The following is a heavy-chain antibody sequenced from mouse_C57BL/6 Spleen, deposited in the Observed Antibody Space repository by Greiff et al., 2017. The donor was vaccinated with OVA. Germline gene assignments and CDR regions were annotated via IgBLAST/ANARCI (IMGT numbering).Heavy chain of an antibody. CDR2: IYPRSGNT. CDR3: ASRGYYGYDGDWYFDV. J-gene: IGHJ1*03. D-gene: IGHD2-2*01. CDR1: GYTFTSYG. Sequence: QVQLKESGAELARPGASVKLSCKASGYTFTSYGISWVKQRTGQGLEWIGEIYPRSGNTYYNEKFKGKATLTADKSSSTAYMELRSLTSEDAAVYFCASRGYYGYDGDWYFDVWGTGTTVTVSS. V-gene: IGHV1-81*01.